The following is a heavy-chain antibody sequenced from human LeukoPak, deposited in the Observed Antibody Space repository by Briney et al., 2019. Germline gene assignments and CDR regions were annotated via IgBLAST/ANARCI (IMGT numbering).Heavy chain of an antibody. CDR1: GGSISSYY. Sequence: SETLSLTCTVSGGSISSYYWSWIRQPAGKGLEWIGRIYTSGSTNYNPSLKSRVTMSVDTSKNQFSLKLSSVTAADTAVYYCARDWDSSGFGAFDIWGQGTMVTVSS. V-gene: IGHV4-4*07. CDR2: IYTSGST. CDR3: ARDWDSSGFGAFDI. J-gene: IGHJ3*02. D-gene: IGHD3-22*01.